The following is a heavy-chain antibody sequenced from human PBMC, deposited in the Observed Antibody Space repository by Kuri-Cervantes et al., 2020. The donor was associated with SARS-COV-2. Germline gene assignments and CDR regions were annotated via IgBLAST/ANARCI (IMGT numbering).Heavy chain of an antibody. D-gene: IGHD2-2*01. CDR1: GFSFSSYA. Sequence: GESLKISCATSGFSFSSYAMHWVRQAPGKGPEWVAVVSYDGSDNDYADSVKGRFSISRDNSKNTLYLQMSSLRIEDTAIYYCARDMGAIVLVRRDWFDPWGPAILTVSS. CDR3: ARDMGAIVLVRRDWFDP. V-gene: IGHV3-30*04. CDR2: VSYDGSDN. J-gene: IGHJ5*02.